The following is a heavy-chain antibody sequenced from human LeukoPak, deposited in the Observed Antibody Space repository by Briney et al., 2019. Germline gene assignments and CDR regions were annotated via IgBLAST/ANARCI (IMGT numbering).Heavy chain of an antibody. D-gene: IGHD5-18*01. Sequence: ASVKVSCKASGYTFTSYGISWVRQAPGQGLEWMGWISAYNGNTNYAQKLQGRVTITADESTSTAYMELSSLRSEDTAVYYCARDLIRGYSYGAALYWGQGTLVTVSS. J-gene: IGHJ4*02. CDR1: GYTFTSYG. CDR2: ISAYNGNT. CDR3: ARDLIRGYSYGAALY. V-gene: IGHV1-18*01.